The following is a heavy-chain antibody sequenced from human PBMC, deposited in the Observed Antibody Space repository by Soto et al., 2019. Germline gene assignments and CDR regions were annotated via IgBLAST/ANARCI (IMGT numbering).Heavy chain of an antibody. CDR1: GFTFSSYG. Sequence: QVQLVESGGGVVQPGRSLRLSCAASGFTFSSYGMHWVRQAPGKGLEWVAVMWYDGSNKYYADSVKGRFTISRDNSKNTLYLQMNGLRAEDTAVYYCARDRWQQAVDIWGQGTMVTVSS. J-gene: IGHJ3*02. CDR2: MWYDGSNK. D-gene: IGHD6-13*01. CDR3: ARDRWQQAVDI. V-gene: IGHV3-33*01.